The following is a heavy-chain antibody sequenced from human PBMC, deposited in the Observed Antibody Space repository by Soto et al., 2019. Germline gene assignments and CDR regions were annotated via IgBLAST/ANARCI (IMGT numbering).Heavy chain of an antibody. J-gene: IGHJ4*02. Sequence: QVQLVQSGAEVKKPGASVKVPCKASGFTLLNDYIHWVRQAPRQGLEWMGMINPSTGAPRYSQQLRGRVTVTWDTSTRTVNMERSSVRSEDTAVYYYATETIRKYSGHFDYWGQGALVTVSS. CDR3: ATETIRKYSGHFDY. CDR1: GFTLLNDY. D-gene: IGHD5-12*01. CDR2: INPSTGAP. V-gene: IGHV1-46*04.